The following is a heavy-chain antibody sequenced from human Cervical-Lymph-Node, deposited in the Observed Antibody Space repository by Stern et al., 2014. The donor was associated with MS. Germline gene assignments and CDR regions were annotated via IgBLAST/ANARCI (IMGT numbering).Heavy chain of an antibody. J-gene: IGHJ4*02. CDR2: INTNTGNP. CDR3: ARDPHDYGDRFDY. Sequence: VQLVQSGSELKKPGASVKVSCKASGYSFTHFALNWVRHAPGQGLQWMGWINTNTGNPSYAQAFTGRFVFSLDTSVSTAYLQISCLKAEDTAVYYCARDPHDYGDRFDYWGQGTLVTVSS. V-gene: IGHV7-4-1*02. CDR1: GYSFTHFA. D-gene: IGHD4-17*01.